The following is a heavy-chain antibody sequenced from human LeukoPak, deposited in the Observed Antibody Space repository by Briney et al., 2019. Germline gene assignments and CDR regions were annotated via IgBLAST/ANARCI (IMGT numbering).Heavy chain of an antibody. CDR1: GFTFSSYW. V-gene: IGHV3-74*01. D-gene: IGHD1-1*01. CDR3: ARYNDFRYYFDY. Sequence: PGGSLRLSCAASGFTFSSYWMQRVRQVPGKGLVWVSRINSDGSSTSYADSVKGRFTISRDNAKNTLYLQMNSLRAEDTAVYYCARYNDFRYYFDYWGQGTLVTVSS. CDR2: INSDGSST. J-gene: IGHJ4*02.